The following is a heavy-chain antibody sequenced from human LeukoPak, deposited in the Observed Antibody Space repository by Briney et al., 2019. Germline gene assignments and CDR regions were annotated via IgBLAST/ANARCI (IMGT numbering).Heavy chain of an antibody. J-gene: IGHJ5*02. D-gene: IGHD1-26*01. CDR2: INPSDGSA. V-gene: IGHV1-46*01. CDR3: ARLLRHGSYYGNWFDP. CDR1: GYTFTSNY. Sequence: ASVKVSCKASGYTFTSNYMHWVRQAPGQGLEWMGIINPSDGSANSAQKFQGRVTMTRDTSTSTVYMELTSLRSEDTAVYYCARLLRHGSYYGNWFDPWGQGTLVTVSS.